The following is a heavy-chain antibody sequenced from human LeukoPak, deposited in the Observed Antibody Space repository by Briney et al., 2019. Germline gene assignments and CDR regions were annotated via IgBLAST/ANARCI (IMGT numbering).Heavy chain of an antibody. D-gene: IGHD1-7*01. CDR3: ARDRNYAVLSWFDP. J-gene: IGHJ5*02. Sequence: ASVKVSCKASGGTFSSYAISWVRQAPGQGLEWMGGIIPIFGTANYAQKFQGRVTITADESTSTAYMELSSLRSEDTAVYYCARDRNYAVLSWFDPWGQGTLVTVSS. V-gene: IGHV1-69*13. CDR2: IIPIFGTA. CDR1: GGTFSSYA.